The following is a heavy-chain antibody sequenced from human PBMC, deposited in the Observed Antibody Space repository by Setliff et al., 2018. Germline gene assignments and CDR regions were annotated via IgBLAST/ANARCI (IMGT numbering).Heavy chain of an antibody. CDR1: GFTFSRYS. CDR2: ISASSSTI. J-gene: IGHJ4*02. D-gene: IGHD3-16*01. CDR3: ARDGGEY. V-gene: IGHV3-48*01. Sequence: PGGSLRLSCAASGFTFSRYSMNWVRQGPGKGLEWVSYISASSSTIYYSGSVKGRFTISRDNAKNSLFLQMNSLRAEDTAVYYCARDGGEYWGQGTLVTVSS.